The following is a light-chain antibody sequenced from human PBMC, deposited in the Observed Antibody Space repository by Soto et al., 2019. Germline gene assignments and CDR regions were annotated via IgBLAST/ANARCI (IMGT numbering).Light chain of an antibody. Sequence: EIVLTQSPGTLSLSLGDRATLSCWASQSVASNYLAWYQQRPGQAPRLLIYGASTRATGVPDRFSGSGSGSYFTLSITRLEPEDFAVYFCQQYAASPLTFGGGTKVEIK. CDR3: QQYAASPLT. CDR1: QSVASNY. J-gene: IGKJ4*01. CDR2: GAS. V-gene: IGKV3-20*01.